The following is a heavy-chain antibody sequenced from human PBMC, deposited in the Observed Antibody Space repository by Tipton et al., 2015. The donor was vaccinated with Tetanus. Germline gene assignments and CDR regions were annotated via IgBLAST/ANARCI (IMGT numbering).Heavy chain of an antibody. CDR3: ARQEPPRRFYYDSSGSSG. J-gene: IGHJ4*02. CDR2: ITYSART. D-gene: IGHD3-22*01. Sequence: TLSLTCSVSGSSMSSYYWSWIRQTPGNRLEWIGYITYSARTKYNPSLTSRVTLSLEASKNEFSLRLSSVTAADTAVYFCARQEPPRRFYYDSSGSSGWGQGILVTVSS. CDR1: GSSMSSYY. V-gene: IGHV4-59*08.